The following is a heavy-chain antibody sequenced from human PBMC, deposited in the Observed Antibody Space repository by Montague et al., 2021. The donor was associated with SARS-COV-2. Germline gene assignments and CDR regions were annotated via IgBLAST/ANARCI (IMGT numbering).Heavy chain of an antibody. D-gene: IGHD1-26*01. V-gene: IGHV4-39*01. CDR1: GGSISSSSYY. Sequence: SETLSLTCTVSGGSISSSSYYWGWIRQPPGKGLEWIGSIYYSGSTHYNPSLKSRVTISVDTSRNQFSLKLSSVTAADTAVYYCVEIVGAADNWGQGTLATVSS. CDR2: IYYSGST. CDR3: VEIVGAADN. J-gene: IGHJ4*02.